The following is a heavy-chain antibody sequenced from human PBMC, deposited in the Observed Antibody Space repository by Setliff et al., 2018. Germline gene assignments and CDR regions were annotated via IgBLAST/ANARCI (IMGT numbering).Heavy chain of an antibody. J-gene: IGHJ3*02. D-gene: IGHD3-22*01. CDR2: ISAYNGNT. CDR3: ARDVGTSSFEVATMIVVAATDAFDI. Sequence: VASVKVSCKASGYTFTSYGISWVRQAPGQGLEWMGWISAYNGNTNYAQKLQGRVTMTTDTSTSTAYMELRSLRPDDTAVYYCARDVGTSSFEVATMIVVAATDAFDIWGQGTMVTVSS. CDR1: GYTFTSYG. V-gene: IGHV1-18*01.